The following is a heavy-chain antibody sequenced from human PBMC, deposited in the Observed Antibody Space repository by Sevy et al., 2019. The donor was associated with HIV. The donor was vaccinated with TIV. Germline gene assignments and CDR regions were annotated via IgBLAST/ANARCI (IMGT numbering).Heavy chain of an antibody. V-gene: IGHV4-4*02. CDR1: GGSISSSNW. CDR2: IYHSGST. D-gene: IGHD4-17*01. CDR3: ARGDYGDYRYYYYGMDV. J-gene: IGHJ6*02. Sequence: TLSLTCAVSGGSISSSNWWSWVRQPPGKGLEWIGEIYHSGSTNYNPSLKSRVTISVDKSKNQFSLKLSSVTAADTAVYYCARGDYGDYRYYYYGMDVWGQGTTVTVSS.